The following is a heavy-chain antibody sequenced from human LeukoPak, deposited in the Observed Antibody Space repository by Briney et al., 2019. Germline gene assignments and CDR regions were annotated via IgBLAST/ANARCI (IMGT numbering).Heavy chain of an antibody. CDR1: GGSISSGGYS. CDR2: IYHSGSP. Sequence: PSQTLSLTCAVSGGSISSGGYSWSWIRQPPGKGLEWIGYIYHSGSPYYNPSLKSRVTISVDRSKNQFSLKLGSVTAADTAVYYCASAYYYDSSGLGPVDYWGQGTLVTVSS. CDR3: ASAYYYDSSGLGPVDY. V-gene: IGHV4-30-2*01. D-gene: IGHD3-22*01. J-gene: IGHJ4*02.